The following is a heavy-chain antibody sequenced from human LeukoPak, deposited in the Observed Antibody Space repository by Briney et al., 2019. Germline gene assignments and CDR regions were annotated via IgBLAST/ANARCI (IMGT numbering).Heavy chain of an antibody. CDR1: GFTFSSYA. Sequence: GGSLRLSCAASGFTFSSYAMHWVRPAPGKGLEWVAFISYDGSNKYYADSVKGRFTISRDNSNNTRNLQMKRLRTEDTAVDCCAKGSQYNFLTGFSVGAFDDFDHWGQGTLVTVSS. V-gene: IGHV3-30*04. J-gene: IGHJ4*02. CDR2: ISYDGSNK. CDR3: AKGSQYNFLTGFSVGAFDDFDH. D-gene: IGHD3-9*01.